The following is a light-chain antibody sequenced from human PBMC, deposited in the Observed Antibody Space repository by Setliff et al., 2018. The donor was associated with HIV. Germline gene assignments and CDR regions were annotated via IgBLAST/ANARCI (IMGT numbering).Light chain of an antibody. CDR3: SSYTSSSTDV. CDR2: DVS. V-gene: IGLV2-14*01. J-gene: IGLJ1*01. Sequence: QSALTQPASVSGSPGQSITISCTGTSSDIGGYTYVSWYQQHPGEAPKLMIYDVSTRPSGVSNRFSGSKSGNTASLTISGLQTEDEADYYCSSYTSSSTDVFGTGTKVTVL. CDR1: SSDIGGYTY.